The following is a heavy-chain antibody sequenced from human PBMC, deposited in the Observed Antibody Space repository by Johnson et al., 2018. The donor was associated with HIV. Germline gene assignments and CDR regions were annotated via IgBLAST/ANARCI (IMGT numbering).Heavy chain of an antibody. Sequence: DVQVVESGGGLVQPGTSLRLSCAASGFTFDDYAMHWVRQAPGKGLEWVSSINWNGGSTGYADSVKGRFTISRDNAKNSLYLQMNSLGAEDTALYFCVKDIGYGGPSDGAFDIWGQGTMVTVSS. CDR3: VKDIGYGGPSDGAFDI. CDR2: INWNGGST. V-gene: IGHV3-9*01. J-gene: IGHJ3*02. CDR1: GFTFDDYA. D-gene: IGHD4-23*01.